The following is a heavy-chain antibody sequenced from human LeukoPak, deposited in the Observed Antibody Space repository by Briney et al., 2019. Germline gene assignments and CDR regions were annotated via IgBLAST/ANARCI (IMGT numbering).Heavy chain of an antibody. V-gene: IGHV4-39*01. CDR2: MYHDGRT. D-gene: IGHD1-14*01. CDR3: ASDHKSITMRKGQYFDY. J-gene: IGHJ4*02. Sequence: PSETLSLTCTVSGGSINSGTYYWGWIRQPPGKELEGIASMYHDGRTSYNPSLESRVTISIDTSTNQFSLKLSSVTAADTAVYYCASDHKSITMRKGQYFDYWGQGVLVTVSS. CDR1: GGSINSGTYY.